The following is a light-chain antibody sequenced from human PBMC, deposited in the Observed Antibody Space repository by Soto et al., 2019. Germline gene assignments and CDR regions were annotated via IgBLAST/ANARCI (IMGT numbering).Light chain of an antibody. CDR3: SSYTSSSIDYV. Sequence: QSALTQPASVSGSPGQSITISCTGTSSDVGGYNYVSWYQQDPGKAPKLMIYEVSNRPSGVSNRFSGSKSGNTASLTISGLQAEDEADYYCSSYTSSSIDYVFGTGTKLTVL. CDR2: EVS. V-gene: IGLV2-14*01. J-gene: IGLJ1*01. CDR1: SSDVGGYNY.